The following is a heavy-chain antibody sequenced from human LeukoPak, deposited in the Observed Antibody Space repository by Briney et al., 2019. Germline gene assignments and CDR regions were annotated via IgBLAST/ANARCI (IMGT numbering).Heavy chain of an antibody. Sequence: GGSLRLSCAASGFTVSSNYMSWVRQAPGKGLEWVSIIYSGGTTYYADSVKGRFTISRDNSKNTLYLQMNSLRAEDTAVYYCAREVLDTAMALGYWGQGTLVTVSA. V-gene: IGHV3-66*01. CDR2: IYSGGTT. CDR3: AREVLDTAMALGY. D-gene: IGHD5-18*01. CDR1: GFTVSSNY. J-gene: IGHJ4*02.